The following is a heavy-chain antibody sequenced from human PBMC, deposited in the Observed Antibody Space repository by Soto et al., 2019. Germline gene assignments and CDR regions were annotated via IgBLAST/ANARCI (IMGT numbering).Heavy chain of an antibody. D-gene: IGHD6-19*01. J-gene: IGHJ4*02. CDR3: VSHRNYIVVSGSFFDY. CDR1: GGSISSSSSY. Sequence: SVPLSLTCTVSGGSISSSSSYRGWNRQPPGKGLEWIGSIYYSGSTYYNPSLKSRVTISVDTSKNQFSLKLTSVTAADTAVYFCVSHRNYIVVSGSFFDYWSQGTLVTVSS. V-gene: IGHV4-39*01. CDR2: IYYSGST.